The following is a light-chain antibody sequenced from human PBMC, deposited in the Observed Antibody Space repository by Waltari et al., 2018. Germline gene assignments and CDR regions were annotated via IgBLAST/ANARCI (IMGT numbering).Light chain of an antibody. CDR3: QQHTTYPVT. V-gene: IGKV1-17*01. CDR2: FAS. J-gene: IGKJ2*01. Sequence: DIQMTQSPSSLSASAGDTVTIPCRASQDIRNYVSWYQQKPGKPPKPLIYFASNLETGVPSRFSGSGSGTRFTLTISSLQPEDFATYYCQQHTTYPVTFGQGTTLEIK. CDR1: QDIRNY.